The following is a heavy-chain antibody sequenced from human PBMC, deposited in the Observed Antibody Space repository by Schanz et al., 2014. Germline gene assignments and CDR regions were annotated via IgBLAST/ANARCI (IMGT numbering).Heavy chain of an antibody. J-gene: IGHJ6*02. V-gene: IGHV3-30*02. D-gene: IGHD3-16*01. CDR3: AKALKPYIASRNGLDV. CDR2: IRFDASAK. CDR1: GFSFSGYG. Sequence: QVQLVESGGGVAQPGGSLRLSCAASGFSFSGYGMHWVRQAPGKGLEWVAYIRFDASAKYYGDSVEGRFTISRDNAKNTLYLQMNSLRPEDTAVYYCAKALKPYIASRNGLDVWGHGTTVTVSS.